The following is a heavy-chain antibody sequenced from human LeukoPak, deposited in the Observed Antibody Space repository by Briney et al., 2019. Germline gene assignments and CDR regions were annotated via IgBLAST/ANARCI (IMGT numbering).Heavy chain of an antibody. D-gene: IGHD3-9*01. CDR3: AKEGPYDILTGREIWYYMDV. CDR2: IRYDGSNK. J-gene: IGHJ6*03. Sequence: GGSLRLSCAASGFTFSSYGMHWVHQAPGKGLEWVAFIRYDGSNKYYADSVKGRFTISRDNSKNTLYLQMNSLRAEDTAVYYCAKEGPYDILTGREIWYYMDVWGKGTTVTVSS. CDR1: GFTFSSYG. V-gene: IGHV3-30*02.